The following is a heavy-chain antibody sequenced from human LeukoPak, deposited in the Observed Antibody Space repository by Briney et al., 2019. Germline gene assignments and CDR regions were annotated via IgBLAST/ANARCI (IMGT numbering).Heavy chain of an antibody. V-gene: IGHV4-39*07. J-gene: IGHJ3*02. D-gene: IGHD5-18*01. CDR3: ARDEGYSYDLDAFDI. CDR1: GGSISSSSYY. CDR2: IYYSGST. Sequence: SETLSLTCTVSGGSISSSSYYWGWIRQPPGKGLEWIGSIYYSGSTYYNPSLKSRVTISVDTSKNQFSLKLSSVTAADTAVYYCARDEGYSYDLDAFDIWGQGTMVTVSS.